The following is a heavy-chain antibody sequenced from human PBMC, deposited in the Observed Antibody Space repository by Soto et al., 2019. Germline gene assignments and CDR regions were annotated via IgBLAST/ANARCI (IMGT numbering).Heavy chain of an antibody. CDR3: ASLTYDILTADY. Sequence: SETLSLTCTVSGGSISSGDYYWSWIRQPPGKGLEWSGYIYYSGSTYYNPSLKSRVTISVDTSKNQFSLKLSSVTAAETAVYYCASLTYDILTADYWGQGTLVTVSS. J-gene: IGHJ4*02. V-gene: IGHV4-30-4*01. CDR2: IYYSGST. D-gene: IGHD3-9*01. CDR1: GGSISSGDYY.